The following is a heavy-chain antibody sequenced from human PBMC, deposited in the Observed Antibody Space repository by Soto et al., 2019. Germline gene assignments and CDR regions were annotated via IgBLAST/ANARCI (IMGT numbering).Heavy chain of an antibody. CDR2: IRSKANSYET. Sequence: EVQLVESGGGLVQPGGSLKLSCAASGFTFSGSAMHWVRQASGKGLEWVGRIRSKANSYETAYAASVKGRFTISRDDSKNTAYLQMNSLKTEDTAVYYCTSDYSNPGGYWGQGTLVTVSS. D-gene: IGHD4-4*01. CDR3: TSDYSNPGGY. V-gene: IGHV3-73*02. J-gene: IGHJ4*02. CDR1: GFTFSGSA.